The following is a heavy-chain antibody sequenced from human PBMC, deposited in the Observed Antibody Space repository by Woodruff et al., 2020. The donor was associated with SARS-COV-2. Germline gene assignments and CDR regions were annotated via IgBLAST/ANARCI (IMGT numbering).Heavy chain of an antibody. CDR2: DGET. V-gene: IGHV1-24*01. J-gene: IGHJ5*02. Sequence: DGETIYAQNFQGRVTMTEDTSTDTAYMELSSLRSEDTAVYYCATSPAIVGATKGWFDPWGQGTLVTVSP. CDR3: ATSPAIVGATKGWFDP. D-gene: IGHD1-26*01.